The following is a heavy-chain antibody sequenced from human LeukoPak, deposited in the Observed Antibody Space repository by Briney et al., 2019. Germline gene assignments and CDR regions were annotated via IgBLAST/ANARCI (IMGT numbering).Heavy chain of an antibody. D-gene: IGHD5-18*01. CDR1: GGSFSGYY. CDR2: INHSGST. J-gene: IGHJ4*02. Sequence: PSETLSLTCAVYGGSFSGYYWSWIRQPPGKGLEWIGEINHSGSTNYNPSLKSRVTISVDTSKNQFSLKLSSVTAADTAVYYCARRGGYRSPFDYWGQGTLVTVSS. CDR3: ARRGGYRSPFDY. V-gene: IGHV4-34*01.